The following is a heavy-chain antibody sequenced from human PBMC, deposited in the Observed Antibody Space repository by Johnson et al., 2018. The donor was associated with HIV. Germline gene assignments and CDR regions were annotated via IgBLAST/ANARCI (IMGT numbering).Heavy chain of an antibody. V-gene: IGHV3-7*01. CDR3: ARDGPWLQSQRDAFDV. CDR1: GFTFSRYW. D-gene: IGHD5-24*01. CDR2: VKQDGSEK. Sequence: MQLVESGGGLAQPGGSLRLSCAASGFTFSRYWMAWVRQAPGKALAWVAHVKQDGSEKNYVGSVKGRFTISRDNAKNSLYLQMNSLRAEDTAVYYCARDGPWLQSQRDAFDVWGRGTMVTVSS. J-gene: IGHJ3*01.